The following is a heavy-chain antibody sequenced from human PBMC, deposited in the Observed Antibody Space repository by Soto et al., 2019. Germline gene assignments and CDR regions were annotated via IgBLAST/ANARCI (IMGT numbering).Heavy chain of an antibody. CDR3: ARGHYDFWSGYFATIDY. CDR1: GGSISNYY. V-gene: IGHV4-59*08. J-gene: IGHJ4*02. D-gene: IGHD3-3*01. Sequence: SETLSLTCTVSGGSISNYYWSWIRQPPGKGLEWIGYIHYSRNTKYNPSLKSRVTISADTSKNQFSLKLSSVTAADTAVYYCARGHYDFWSGYFATIDYWGQGTLVTVSS. CDR2: IHYSRNT.